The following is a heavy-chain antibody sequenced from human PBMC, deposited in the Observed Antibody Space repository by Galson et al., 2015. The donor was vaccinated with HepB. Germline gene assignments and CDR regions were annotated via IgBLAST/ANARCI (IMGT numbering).Heavy chain of an antibody. D-gene: IGHD3-9*01. CDR2: INAGNGNT. J-gene: IGHJ3*02. CDR1: GYTLTELS. Sequence: SVKVSCKVSGYTLTELSMHWVRQAPGQRLEWMGWINAGNGNTKYSQKFQGRVTITRDTSASTAYMELSSLRSEDTAVYYCARGTKYYDILTGYSPVSAHDAFDIWGQGTMVTVSS. CDR3: ARGTKYYDILTGYSPVSAHDAFDI. V-gene: IGHV1-3*01.